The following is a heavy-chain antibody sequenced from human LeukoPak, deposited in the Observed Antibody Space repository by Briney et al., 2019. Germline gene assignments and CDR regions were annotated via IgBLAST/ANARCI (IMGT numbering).Heavy chain of an antibody. CDR2: IKSKIDGGLK. CDR3: ATGRSGYFDS. CDR1: GLTLSDAW. J-gene: IGHJ4*02. V-gene: IGHV3-15*01. Sequence: GGSLRLSCAASGLTLSDAWLTWVRQAPGKGLEWVARIKSKIDGGLKDYAAPVKGTFTISRDDSENTVYLQINSLKIEDTAMYYCATGRSGYFDSWGQGTLVTVSS.